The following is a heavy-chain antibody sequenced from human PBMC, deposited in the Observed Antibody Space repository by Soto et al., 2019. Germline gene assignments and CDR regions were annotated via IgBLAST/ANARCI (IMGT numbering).Heavy chain of an antibody. CDR1: GYSFTSYW. CDR2: IYPCDSDT. V-gene: IGHV5-51*01. CDR3: ARQYYYDSSGHDAFDI. D-gene: IGHD3-22*01. J-gene: IGHJ3*02. Sequence: PXESLKISCKGSGYSFTSYWIGWVRQMPGKGLEWMGIIYPCDSDTRYSPSFQGQVTISADKSISTAYLQWSSLKASDTAMYYCARQYYYDSSGHDAFDIWGQGTMVTVSS.